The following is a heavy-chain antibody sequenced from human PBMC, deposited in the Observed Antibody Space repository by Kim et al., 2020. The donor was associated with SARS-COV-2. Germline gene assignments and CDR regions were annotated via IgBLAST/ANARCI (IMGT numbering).Heavy chain of an antibody. CDR1: GFTFSSYE. J-gene: IGHJ3*02. Sequence: GGSLRLSCAASGFTFSSYEMNWVRQAPGKGLEWVSYISSSGSTIYYADSVKGRFTISRDNAKNSLYLQMNSLRAEDTAVYYCARITMVRGVIDDAFDIWGQGTMVTVSS. D-gene: IGHD3-10*01. CDR3: ARITMVRGVIDDAFDI. V-gene: IGHV3-48*03. CDR2: ISSSGSTI.